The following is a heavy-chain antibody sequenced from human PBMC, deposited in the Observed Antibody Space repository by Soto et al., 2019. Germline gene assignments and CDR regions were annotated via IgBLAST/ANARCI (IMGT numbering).Heavy chain of an antibody. CDR2: ISSSSNTI. Sequence: VQLVESGGGLVQPGGSPRLSCVASGFTFSSYSMNWVRQAPGKGLEWVSYISSSSNTIHYADSVKGRFTIARDNDNDALSLQMNSLCADVTAVYYCARFPIYCRSGSCYTSWFDDWGQGTLVTVSS. J-gene: IGHJ5*02. D-gene: IGHD2-15*01. V-gene: IGHV3-48*01. CDR1: GFTFSSYS. CDR3: ARFPIYCRSGSCYTSWFDD.